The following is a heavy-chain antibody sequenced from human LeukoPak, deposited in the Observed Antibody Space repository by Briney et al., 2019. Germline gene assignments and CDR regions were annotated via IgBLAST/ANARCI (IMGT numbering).Heavy chain of an antibody. CDR3: TTATGSYGPFLFHY. Sequence: GGSLRLSCAASGFTFSNAWMSWVRQAPGKGLEWVGRIKSKTDGGTTDYAAPVKGRFTISRDDSKNTLYLQMNSLKPEDTAVYYCTTATGSYGPFLFHYWGQGTLVTVSS. J-gene: IGHJ4*02. V-gene: IGHV3-15*01. CDR2: IKSKTDGGTT. CDR1: GFTFSNAW. D-gene: IGHD1-26*01.